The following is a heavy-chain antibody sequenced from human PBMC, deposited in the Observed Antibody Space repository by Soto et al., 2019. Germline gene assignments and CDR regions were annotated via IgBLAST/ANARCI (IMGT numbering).Heavy chain of an antibody. J-gene: IGHJ6*02. Sequence: GASVKVSCKASGYTFTSYGISWVRQAPGQGLEWMGWISAYNGNTNYAQKLQGRVTMTTDSSTSTAYKVLRSLRSDDTAVYYCSRKNRFSTLMDVWGQGTTVTVSS. CDR2: ISAYNGNT. V-gene: IGHV1-18*04. CDR3: SRKNRFSTLMDV. CDR1: GYTFTSYG. D-gene: IGHD3-3*01.